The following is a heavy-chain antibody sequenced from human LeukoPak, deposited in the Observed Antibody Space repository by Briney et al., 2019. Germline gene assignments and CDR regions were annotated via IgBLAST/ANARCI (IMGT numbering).Heavy chain of an antibody. V-gene: IGHV3-64D*06. CDR2: ISSDGGST. D-gene: IGHD3-10*01. CDR3: VKDFYSGSGSRALGNY. CDR1: RFTFSNYD. Sequence: SGGSLRLSCSASRFTFSNYDMHWVRQAPGKGLEYVSAISSDGGSTYYADSVKGRFTISRDNSKNTLFLQMSSLRAEDTAIYYCVKDFYSGSGSRALGNYWGQGTLVTVSS. J-gene: IGHJ4*02.